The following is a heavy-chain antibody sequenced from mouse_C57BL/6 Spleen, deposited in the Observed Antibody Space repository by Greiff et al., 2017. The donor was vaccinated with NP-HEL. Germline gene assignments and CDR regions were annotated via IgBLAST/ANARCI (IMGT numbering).Heavy chain of an antibody. CDR2: IDPNSGGT. J-gene: IGHJ4*01. V-gene: IGHV1-72*01. CDR1: GYTFTSYW. CDR3: ARSITAVVATGAMDY. Sequence: QVQLQQPGAELVKPGASVKLSCKASGYTFTSYWMHWVKQRPGRGLEWIGRIDPNSGGTKYNEKFKGKATLTVDKPSSTAYMQLSSLTSEDSAVYYCARSITAVVATGAMDYWGQGTSVTVSS. D-gene: IGHD1-1*01.